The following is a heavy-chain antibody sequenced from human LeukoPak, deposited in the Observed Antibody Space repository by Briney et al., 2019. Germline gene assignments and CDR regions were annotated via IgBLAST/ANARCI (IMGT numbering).Heavy chain of an antibody. J-gene: IGHJ4*02. CDR1: GFTFRYYA. Sequence: GGSLRLSCAASGFTFRYYAMSWVRQAPGRGLESVSTVSGSAGNTYYADSVKGRFTISRDNSKNTLYLQMNSLRAEDTAVYYCAKEGDYYGSGSFPYYFDYWGQGTLVTVSS. V-gene: IGHV3-23*01. CDR2: VSGSAGNT. D-gene: IGHD3-10*01. CDR3: AKEGDYYGSGSFPYYFDY.